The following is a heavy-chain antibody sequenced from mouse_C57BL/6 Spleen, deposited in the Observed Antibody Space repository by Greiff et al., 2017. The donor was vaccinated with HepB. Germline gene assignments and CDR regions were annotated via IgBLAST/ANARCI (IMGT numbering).Heavy chain of an antibody. CDR3: ARNLYYYAMDY. CDR2: ISNGGGST. V-gene: IGHV5-12*01. Sequence: EVQVVESGGGLVQPGGSLKLSCAASGFTFSDYYMYWVRQTPEKRLEWVAYISNGGGSTYYPDTVKGRFTISRDNAKNTLYLQMSRLKSEDTAMYYCARNLYYYAMDYWGQGTSVTVSS. CDR1: GFTFSDYY. J-gene: IGHJ4*01.